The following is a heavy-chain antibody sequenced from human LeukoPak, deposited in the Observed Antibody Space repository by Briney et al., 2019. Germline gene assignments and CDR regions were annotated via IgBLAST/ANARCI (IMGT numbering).Heavy chain of an antibody. CDR1: GGSNSSSSYY. V-gene: IGHV4-39*01. CDR2: IYYSGST. D-gene: IGHD6-19*01. CDR3: ATLYSSGWGGDY. J-gene: IGHJ4*02. Sequence: SETLSLTCTVSGGSNSSSSYYWGWIRQPPGKGLEWIGSIYYSGSTYYNPSLKSRVTISVDTSKNQFSLKLSSVTAADTAVYYCATLYSSGWGGDYWGQGTLVTVSS.